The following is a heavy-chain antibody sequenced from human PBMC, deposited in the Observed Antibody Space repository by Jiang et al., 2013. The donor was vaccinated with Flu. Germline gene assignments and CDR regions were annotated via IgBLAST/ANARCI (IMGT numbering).Heavy chain of an antibody. V-gene: IGHV3-13*01. J-gene: IGHJ4*02. Sequence: GSLRLSCAASGFTFSSYDMHWVRQATGKGLEWVSAIGTAGDTYYPGSVKGRFTISRENAKNSLYLQMNSLRAGDTAVYYCARRDGYNRFFDYWGQGTLVTVSS. CDR3: ARRDGYNRFFDY. D-gene: IGHD5-24*01. CDR2: IGTAGDT. CDR1: GFTFSSYD.